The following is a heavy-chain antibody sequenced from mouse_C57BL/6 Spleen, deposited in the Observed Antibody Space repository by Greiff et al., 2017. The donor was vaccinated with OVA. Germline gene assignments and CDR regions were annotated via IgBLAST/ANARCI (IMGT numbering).Heavy chain of an antibody. CDR1: GYAFSSYW. J-gene: IGHJ1*03. D-gene: IGHD2-4*01. Sequence: QVQLQQSGAELVKPGASVKISCKASGYAFSSYWMNWVKQRPGKGLEWIGQIYPGDGDTNYNGKFKGKATLTADKSSSTAYMQLSSLTSEDSAVYFCARMDYDYDVWYFDVWGTGTTVTVSS. V-gene: IGHV1-80*01. CDR2: IYPGDGDT. CDR3: ARMDYDYDVWYFDV.